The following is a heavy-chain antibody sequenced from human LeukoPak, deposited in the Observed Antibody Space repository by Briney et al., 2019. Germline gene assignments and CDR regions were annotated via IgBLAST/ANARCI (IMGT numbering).Heavy chain of an antibody. D-gene: IGHD3-3*01. J-gene: IGHJ4*02. CDR2: IKSKTDGGTT. CDR3: TTGYYGFWSGYYTGDFDY. Sequence: ETLSLTCAVYGVSFSGYYLSWVRQAPGKGLEWVGRIKSKTDGGTTDYAAPVKGSFTISRDDSKNTLYLQMNILKTEDTAVYYCTTGYYGFWSGYYTGDFDYWGQGTLVTVSS. CDR1: GVSFSGYY. V-gene: IGHV3-15*01.